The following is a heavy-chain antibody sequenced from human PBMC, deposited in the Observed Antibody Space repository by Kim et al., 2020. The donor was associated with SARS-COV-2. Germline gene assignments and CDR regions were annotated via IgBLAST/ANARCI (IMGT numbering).Heavy chain of an antibody. CDR2: IIPIFGTA. V-gene: IGHV1-69*13. CDR3: ARGGWKYYDFWSGYYYYGMDV. J-gene: IGHJ6*02. D-gene: IGHD3-3*01. Sequence: SVKVSCKASGGTFSSYAISWVRQAPGQGLEWMGGIIPIFGTANYAQKFQGRVTITADESTSTAYMELSSLRSEDTAVYYCARGGWKYYDFWSGYYYYGMDVWGQGTTVTVSS. CDR1: GGTFSSYA.